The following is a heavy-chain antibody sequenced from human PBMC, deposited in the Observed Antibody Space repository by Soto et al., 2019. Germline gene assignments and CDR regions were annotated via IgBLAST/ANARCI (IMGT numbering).Heavy chain of an antibody. CDR1: GYTLTELS. Sequence: VKVSCKVSGYTLTELSMHWVRQAPGKGLEWMGGFDPEDGETIYAQKFQGRVTMTEDTSTDTAYMELSSLRSEDTAVYYCATGRTEWFEVFYYYYGMDVWGQGTTVTVSS. D-gene: IGHD3-3*01. CDR2: FDPEDGET. J-gene: IGHJ6*02. V-gene: IGHV1-24*01. CDR3: ATGRTEWFEVFYYYYGMDV.